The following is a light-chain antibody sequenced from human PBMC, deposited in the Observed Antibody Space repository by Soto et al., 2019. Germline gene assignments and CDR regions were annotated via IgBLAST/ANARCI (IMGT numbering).Light chain of an antibody. Sequence: QSALTQPASVSGSPGQSITMTCTGTSSDVGGYQYVSWYQQHPGKAPKLMIYEVRIRPSGVSNRFSGSKSGNTASLTISGLQAEDEADYYCSSYTSTNTVVFGGGTKLTVL. V-gene: IGLV2-14*01. CDR1: SSDVGGYQY. J-gene: IGLJ2*01. CDR2: EVR. CDR3: SSYTSTNTVV.